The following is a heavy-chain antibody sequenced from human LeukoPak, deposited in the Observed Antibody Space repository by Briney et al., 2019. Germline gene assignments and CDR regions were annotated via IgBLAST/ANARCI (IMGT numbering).Heavy chain of an antibody. V-gene: IGHV3-23*01. CDR1: GFTFSSYA. CDR2: ISVGGSSI. CDR3: ARRLYNIAVAGGRYYFDY. J-gene: IGHJ4*02. Sequence: PGGSLRLSCAASGFTFSSYAMSWVRQAPGKGLEGVSIISVGGSSIYYADSVKGRFTISRDNSKNTLYLQMNNLRDEDTAVYYCARRLYNIAVAGGRYYFDYWGQGTLVTVSS. D-gene: IGHD6-19*01.